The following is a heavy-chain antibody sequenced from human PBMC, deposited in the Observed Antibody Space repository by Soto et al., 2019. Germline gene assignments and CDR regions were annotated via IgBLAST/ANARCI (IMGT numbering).Heavy chain of an antibody. D-gene: IGHD5-12*01. V-gene: IGHV4-31*03. CDR2: IYYSGST. CDR3: ARGRGYDFDY. J-gene: IGHJ4*02. Sequence: SETLSLTCTVSGGSISSSSYYWGWIRQHPGKGLEWIGYIYYSGSTYYNPSLKSRVTISVDTSKNQFSLKLSSVTAADTAVYYCARGRGYDFDYWGQGTLVTVSS. CDR1: GGSISSSSYY.